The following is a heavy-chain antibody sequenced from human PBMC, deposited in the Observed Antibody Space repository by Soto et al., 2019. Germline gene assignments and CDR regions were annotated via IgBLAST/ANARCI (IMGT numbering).Heavy chain of an antibody. CDR1: GFTFSSYA. J-gene: IGHJ4*02. Sequence: QQLGSLRLSCAASGFTFSSYAMSWVRQAPGKGLEWVSAISGSGGSTYYADSVKGRFTISRDNSKNTLYLQMNSLRAEDTAVYYCAKDRPYYDFWSGYYLYWGQGTLVTVSS. D-gene: IGHD3-3*01. CDR3: AKDRPYYDFWSGYYLY. V-gene: IGHV3-23*01. CDR2: ISGSGGST.